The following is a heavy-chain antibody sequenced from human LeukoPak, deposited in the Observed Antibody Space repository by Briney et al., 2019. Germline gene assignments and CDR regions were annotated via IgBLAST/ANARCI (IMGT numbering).Heavy chain of an antibody. Sequence: GASVKVSCKASGYTFSSYGINWVRQAPGQGLEWMGWISGYNGNTNYAQKFQGRVTMTTDTSTSTAYVDLRSLRSDDTAVYYCARGVGATGTLDAFDIWGQGTMVTVSS. J-gene: IGHJ3*02. V-gene: IGHV1-18*01. CDR3: ARGVGATGTLDAFDI. D-gene: IGHD1-26*01. CDR1: GYTFSSYG. CDR2: ISGYNGNT.